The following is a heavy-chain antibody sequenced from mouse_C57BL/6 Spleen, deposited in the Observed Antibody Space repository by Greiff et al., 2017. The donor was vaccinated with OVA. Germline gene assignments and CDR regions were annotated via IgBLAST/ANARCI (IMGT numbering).Heavy chain of an antibody. V-gene: IGHV5-16*01. Sequence: EVKLMESEGGLVQPGSSMKLSCTASGFTFSDYYMAWVRQVPEKGLEWVANINYDGSSTYYLDSLKSRFIISRDNAKNILYLQMSSLKSEDTATYYCAREGLDYFDYWGQGTTLTVSS. D-gene: IGHD3-3*01. CDR2: INYDGSST. CDR1: GFTFSDYY. CDR3: AREGLDYFDY. J-gene: IGHJ2*01.